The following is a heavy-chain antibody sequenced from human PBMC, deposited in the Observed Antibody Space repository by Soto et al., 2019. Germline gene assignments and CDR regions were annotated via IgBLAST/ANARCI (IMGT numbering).Heavy chain of an antibody. D-gene: IGHD5-18*01. V-gene: IGHV4-59*01. CDR3: ARVKGTASSIHLDF. CDR1: GGSINSYY. J-gene: IGHJ4*01. Sequence: SEILSLTCTVSGGSINSYYWSWIRQPPGKGLEWIGHIYYSGGTHYNPSLKSRVTFSVDTSNNQFSLKMNSMTAADTAVYYCARVKGTASSIHLDFWGHGTLVTVSS. CDR2: IYYSGGT.